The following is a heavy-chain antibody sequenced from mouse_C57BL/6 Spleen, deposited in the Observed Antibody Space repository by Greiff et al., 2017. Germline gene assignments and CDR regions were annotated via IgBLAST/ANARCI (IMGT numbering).Heavy chain of an antibody. Sequence: QVQLQQPGAELVMPGASVKLSCKASGYTFTSYWMHWVKQRPGQGLEWIGEIDPSDSYTNYNQKFKGKSTLTVDKSSSTAYMQLSSLTSEDSAVYYSASRYDDPWFAYWGQGTLVTVSA. V-gene: IGHV1-69*01. J-gene: IGHJ3*01. CDR1: GYTFTSYW. CDR2: IDPSDSYT. D-gene: IGHD2-3*01. CDR3: ASRYDDPWFAY.